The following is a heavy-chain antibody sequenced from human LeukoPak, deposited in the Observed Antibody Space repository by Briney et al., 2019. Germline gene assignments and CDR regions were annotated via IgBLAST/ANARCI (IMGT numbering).Heavy chain of an antibody. CDR3: ARDPTIVVNVPYYFDD. D-gene: IGHD2-21*01. V-gene: IGHV4-34*01. Sequence: KPSETLSLTCAVYGGAFSGYHWNWIRRAPGKGLEWIGEINDRGITNYNPSLKSRVTISVDPSKKQFSLQLKSVTAADTAVYYCARDPTIVVNVPYYFDDWGQGTLVTVSS. J-gene: IGHJ4*02. CDR1: GGAFSGYH. CDR2: INDRGIT.